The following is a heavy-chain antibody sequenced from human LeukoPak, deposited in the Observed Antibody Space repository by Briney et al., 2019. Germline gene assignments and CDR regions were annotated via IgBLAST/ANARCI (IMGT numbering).Heavy chain of an antibody. D-gene: IGHD2-2*01. J-gene: IGHJ4*02. CDR3: AKEVQLLPFDY. Sequence: PGGSLTLSCAASGFTFSGCGMHWVRQAPGKGLEWVAFIQYDESDIFYVDSVKGRFTISRDNSKSTLYLQMNSLRPEDTAVYYCAKEVQLLPFDYWGQGTLVTVSS. CDR1: GFTFSGCG. V-gene: IGHV3-30*02. CDR2: IQYDESDI.